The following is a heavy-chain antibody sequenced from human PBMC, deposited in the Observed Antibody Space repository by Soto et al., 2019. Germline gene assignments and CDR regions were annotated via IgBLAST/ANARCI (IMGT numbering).Heavy chain of an antibody. CDR3: TRVRSSGWGLDAFDI. Sequence: GGSLRLSCAASGFTFSDHYMDWVRQAPGKGLEWVARTRNKAMRYTTEYAASVKGRFTISRDDSRNSLYLEMNGLKTEDTALYYCTRVRSSGWGLDAFDIWGQGTMVTVSS. CDR2: TRNKAMRYTT. CDR1: GFTFSDHY. D-gene: IGHD6-25*01. J-gene: IGHJ3*02. V-gene: IGHV3-72*01.